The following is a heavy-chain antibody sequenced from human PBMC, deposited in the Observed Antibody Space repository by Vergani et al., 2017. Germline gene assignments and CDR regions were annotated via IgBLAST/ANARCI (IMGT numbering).Heavy chain of an antibody. CDR2: ISSSSSYI. J-gene: IGHJ6*03. CDR3: ARDHGEAMGYYYMDV. D-gene: IGHD3-10*01. V-gene: IGHV3-21*01. CDR1: GFTFSSYS. Sequence: EVQLVESGGGLVKPGGSLRLSCAASGFTFSSYSLNWVRQAPGKGLEWVSSISSSSSYIYYADSVKGRFTISRDNAKNSLYLQMNSLRAEDTAVYYCARDHGEAMGYYYMDVWGKGTTVTVSS.